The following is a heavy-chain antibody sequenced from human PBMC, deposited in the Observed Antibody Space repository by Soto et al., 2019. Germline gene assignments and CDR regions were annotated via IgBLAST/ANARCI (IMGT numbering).Heavy chain of an antibody. V-gene: IGHV3-21*01. CDR1: GLTFSSYS. D-gene: IGHD5-12*01. CDR3: ARENEGTRWLQLRGAFDI. J-gene: IGHJ3*02. CDR2: ISSSISYI. Sequence: XVSLRLSCAASGLTFSSYSMNWVRQAPGKGLEWVSSISSSISYIYYADSVKGRFTISRDNAKNSLYLQMNSLRAEDTAVYYCARENEGTRWLQLRGAFDIWGQGTMVTVSS.